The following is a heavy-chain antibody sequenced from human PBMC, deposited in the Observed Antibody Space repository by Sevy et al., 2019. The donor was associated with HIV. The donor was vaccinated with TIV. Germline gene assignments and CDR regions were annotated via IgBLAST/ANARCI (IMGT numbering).Heavy chain of an antibody. CDR2: ISHTSESS. CDR1: GFTLSSYV. D-gene: IGHD3-3*01. J-gene: IGHJ4*02. Sequence: GESLKISCAASGFTLSSYVMSWVRHSPGKGLEWVSTISHTSESSNYADSVKGRFTISRDNSKNTVYLQMNSLRVEDTAVYYCAGRRVGDFWSGSVRGPWAGGPLFDYWGQGTLVTVSS. V-gene: IGHV3-23*01. CDR3: AGRRVGDFWSGSVRGPWAGGPLFDY.